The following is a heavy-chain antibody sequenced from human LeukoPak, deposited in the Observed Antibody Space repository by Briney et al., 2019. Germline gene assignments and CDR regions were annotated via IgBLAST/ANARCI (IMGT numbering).Heavy chain of an antibody. CDR1: GGSISSSSYY. J-gene: IGHJ4*02. CDR2: IYYSGST. Sequence: SETLSLTCTVSGGSISSSSYYWGWIRQPPGKGLEWIGSIYYSGSTYYNPSLKSRVTISVDTSKNQFSLKLSSVTAADTAVYYCAEGYYYGGIDYWGQGTLVTVSS. D-gene: IGHD3-22*01. CDR3: AEGYYYGGIDY. V-gene: IGHV4-39*01.